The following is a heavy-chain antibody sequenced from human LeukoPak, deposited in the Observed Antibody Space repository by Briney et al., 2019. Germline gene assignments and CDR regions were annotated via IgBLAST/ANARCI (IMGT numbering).Heavy chain of an antibody. V-gene: IGHV3-48*03. CDR3: AREGYFDWFTPTTFDAFDI. J-gene: IGHJ3*02. CDR2: ISSSGSTI. CDR1: GFTFSSYE. D-gene: IGHD3-9*01. Sequence: GGSLRLSCAASGFTFSSYEMNWVRQAPGKGLEWVSYISSSGSTIYYADSVKGRFTISRDNAKNSLYLQMNSLRAEDTAVYYCAREGYFDWFTPTTFDAFDIWGQGTMVTVSS.